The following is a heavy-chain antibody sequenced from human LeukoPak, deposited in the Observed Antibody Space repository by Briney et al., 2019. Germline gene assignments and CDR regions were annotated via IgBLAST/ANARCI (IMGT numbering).Heavy chain of an antibody. CDR2: INPNSGGT. CDR1: GYTFTGYY. Sequence: ASVKVSYKASGYTFTGYYMHWVRQAPGQGLEWMGRINPNSGGTNYAQKFQGRATMTRDTSISTAYMELSRLRSDDTAVYYCARDLVHGSGTPTNYYYYYYMDVWGKGTTVTVSS. D-gene: IGHD3-10*01. J-gene: IGHJ6*03. CDR3: ARDLVHGSGTPTNYYYYYYMDV. V-gene: IGHV1-2*06.